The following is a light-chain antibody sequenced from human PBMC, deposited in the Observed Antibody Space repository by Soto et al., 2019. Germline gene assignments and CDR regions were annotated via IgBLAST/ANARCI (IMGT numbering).Light chain of an antibody. CDR2: GAS. V-gene: IGKV3-20*01. J-gene: IGKJ4*01. Sequence: EIVLSQSPCTLSLSPGERATLSCSASQSVSSSYLAWYQQKPGQAPRLLIYGASSRATGIPDRFSGSGSGTDLTLTISRLEPEDFAVYYCQQYGSSPFTFGGGTKVDIK. CDR1: QSVSSSY. CDR3: QQYGSSPFT.